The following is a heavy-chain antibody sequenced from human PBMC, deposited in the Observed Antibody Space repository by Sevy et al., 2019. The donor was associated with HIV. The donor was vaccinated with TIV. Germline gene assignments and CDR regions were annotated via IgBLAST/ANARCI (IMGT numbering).Heavy chain of an antibody. J-gene: IGHJ4*02. CDR2: IIPIFGTA. V-gene: IGHV1-69*13. CDR1: GGTFSSYA. Sequence: SVKVSCKASGGTFSSYAISWVRQAPGQGLEWMGGIIPIFGTANYAQKFQGRVTITGDESTSTAYMELSSLRSEDTAVYYCARSHQQTYYYDSSGYSPFDYWGQGTLVTVSS. CDR3: ARSHQQTYYYDSSGYSPFDY. D-gene: IGHD3-22*01.